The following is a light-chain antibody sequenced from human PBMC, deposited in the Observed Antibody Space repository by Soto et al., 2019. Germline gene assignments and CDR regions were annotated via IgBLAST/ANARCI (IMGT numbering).Light chain of an antibody. Sequence: EIVMTQSPATLSVSPGERATLSCRASQSVSSNLAWYQQKPGQAPRLLIYGASTRATGIPDRFSGSGSGTDFTLSISRLEPEDFAVYYCQQYGTSPRTFGQGTKVEFK. J-gene: IGKJ1*01. CDR1: QSVSSN. CDR2: GAS. CDR3: QQYGTSPRT. V-gene: IGKV3-20*01.